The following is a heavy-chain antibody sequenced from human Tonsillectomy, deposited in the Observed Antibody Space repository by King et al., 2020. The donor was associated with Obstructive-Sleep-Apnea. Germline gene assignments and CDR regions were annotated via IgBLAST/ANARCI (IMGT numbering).Heavy chain of an antibody. V-gene: IGHV5-51*01. CDR1: GYSFTSYW. J-gene: IGHJ6*02. D-gene: IGHD3-10*01. CDR2: IYPDDSDT. Sequence: VQLVESGAEVKKPGESLKISCKGSGYSFTSYWIGWVRQMPGKGLEWMGIIYPDDSDTRYSPSFQGQVTVSADKSINTAFLQWSSLKASDTAMYYCAGLMYYYGSGSLYYYGMDVWGQGTTVTVSS. CDR3: AGLMYYYGSGSLYYYGMDV.